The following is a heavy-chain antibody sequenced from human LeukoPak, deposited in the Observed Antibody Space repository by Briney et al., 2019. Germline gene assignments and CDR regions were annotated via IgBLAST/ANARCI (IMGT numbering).Heavy chain of an antibody. CDR1: GFTFSDYY. V-gene: IGHV3-11*01. CDR2: ISSSGSTI. CDR3: ARVNYQTRGIPRFDP. D-gene: IGHD1-14*01. Sequence: GGSLRLSCAASGFTFSDYYMSWIRQAPGKGLEWVSYISSSGSTIYYADSVKGRFTISRDNAKNSLYLQMNSLRAEDTAVYYCARVNYQTRGIPRFDPWGQGTLVTVSS. J-gene: IGHJ5*02.